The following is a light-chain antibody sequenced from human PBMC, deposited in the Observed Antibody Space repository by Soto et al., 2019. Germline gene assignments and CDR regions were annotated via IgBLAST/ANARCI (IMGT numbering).Light chain of an antibody. CDR3: QQRSNWLWT. Sequence: EIVLTQSPATLALYPGERATLSCRARQRVSSYLAWYQQKPGQAPSLRIYDASNSPTSSPTTFRGSPSGTDFTPPISSLEPEDFAVYYCQQRSNWLWTFGQGTKVDSK. CDR1: QRVSSY. CDR2: DAS. V-gene: IGKV3-11*01. J-gene: IGKJ1*01.